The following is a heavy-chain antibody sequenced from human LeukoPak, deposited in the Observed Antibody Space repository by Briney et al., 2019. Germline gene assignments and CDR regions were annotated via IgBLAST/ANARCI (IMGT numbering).Heavy chain of an antibody. CDR1: GGSISSGDNY. CDR2: IYYSGST. CDR3: ARGDLYSSSWYN. J-gene: IGHJ4*02. D-gene: IGHD6-13*01. V-gene: IGHV4-30-4*08. Sequence: KPSETLSLTCTVSGGSISSGDNYWSWIRQPPVKGLEWIGYIYYSGSTYYNPSLKSRVTISVDTSKNQFSLKLSSVTAADTAVYYCARGDLYSSSWYNWGQGTLVTVSS.